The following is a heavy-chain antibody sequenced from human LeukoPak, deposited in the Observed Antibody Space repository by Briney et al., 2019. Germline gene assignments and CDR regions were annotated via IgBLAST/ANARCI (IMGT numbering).Heavy chain of an antibody. D-gene: IGHD1-26*01. CDR1: GFTFSNFW. CDR3: ARDGELVGASYYYGMDV. J-gene: IGHJ6*02. Sequence: GGSLRLSCAASGFTFSNFWMTWVRQLSGKGLEWVANIKQDGSEKYYVDSVRGRFTISRDNAKNSLYLQMNSLRTEDTAVYYCARDGELVGASYYYGMDVWGQGTPVTVSS. V-gene: IGHV3-7*01. CDR2: IKQDGSEK.